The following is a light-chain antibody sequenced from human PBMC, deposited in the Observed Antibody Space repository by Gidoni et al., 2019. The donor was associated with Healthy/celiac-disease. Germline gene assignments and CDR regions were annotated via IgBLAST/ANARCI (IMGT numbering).Light chain of an antibody. CDR1: SLRSYY. CDR3: NSRDSSGNHVV. CDR2: GKN. V-gene: IGLV3-19*01. Sequence: SSELTPAPAVSVALGQTVRITCQGDSLRSYYASWYQQKPGQAPVLVIYGKNNRPSGIPDRFSGSSSGNTDSLTITGAQAEEEADYYCNSRDSSGNHVVFGGGTKLTVL. J-gene: IGLJ2*01.